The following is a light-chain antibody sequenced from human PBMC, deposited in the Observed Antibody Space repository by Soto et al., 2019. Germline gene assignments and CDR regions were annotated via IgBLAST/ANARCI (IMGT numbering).Light chain of an antibody. CDR1: QSVSSN. V-gene: IGKV3-15*01. CDR2: GAS. CDR3: QQYHNWPPRYT. Sequence: EIVMTQSPATLSVSPGERATFSCRASQSVSSNLAWYQQKPGQAPRLLIYGASTRATGIPARFSGSGSGTEFTLTISSLQSEDFAVYYCQQYHNWPPRYTYGQGTKLEIK. J-gene: IGKJ2*01.